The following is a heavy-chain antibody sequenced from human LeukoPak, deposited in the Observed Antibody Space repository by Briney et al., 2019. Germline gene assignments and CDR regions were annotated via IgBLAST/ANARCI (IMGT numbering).Heavy chain of an antibody. CDR2: ISSSSSYI. Sequence: GGSLRLSCAASGFTFSSYSMNWVRQAPGKGLEWVSPISSSSSYIYYADSVKGRFTISRDNAKNLLYLQMNSLRAEDTAVYYCAKLEYSSSGFDPWGQGTLVTVSS. CDR1: GFTFSSYS. CDR3: AKLEYSSSGFDP. D-gene: IGHD6-6*01. J-gene: IGHJ5*02. V-gene: IGHV3-21*01.